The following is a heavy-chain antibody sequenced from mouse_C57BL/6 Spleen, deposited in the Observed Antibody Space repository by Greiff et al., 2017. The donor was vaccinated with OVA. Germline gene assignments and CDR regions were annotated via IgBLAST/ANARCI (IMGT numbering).Heavy chain of an antibody. CDR2: IDPSDSYT. Sequence: VKLQEPGAELVRPGTSVKLSCKASGYTFTSYWMHWVKQRPGQGLEWIGVIDPSDSYTNYNQKFKGKATLTVDTSSSTAYMQLSSLTSEDSAVYYCARSLLRLYFDYWGQGTTLTVSS. CDR1: GYTFTSYW. CDR3: ARSLLRLYFDY. J-gene: IGHJ2*01. V-gene: IGHV1-59*01. D-gene: IGHD1-2*01.